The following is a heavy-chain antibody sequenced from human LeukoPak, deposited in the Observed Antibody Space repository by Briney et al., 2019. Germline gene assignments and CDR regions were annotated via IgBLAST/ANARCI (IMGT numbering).Heavy chain of an antibody. CDR2: IKQDGSEK. CDR1: GFTFSSYW. D-gene: IGHD6-6*01. CDR3: ARGTIAARPGYFDY. J-gene: IGHJ4*02. Sequence: GGSLRLSCAASGFTFSSYWMSWVRQAPGKGLEWVANIKQDGSEKYYVDSVKGRFTISRDNAKNSLYLQMNSLRAEDTAVYYCARGTIAARPGYFDYWGQGTLVTVSS. V-gene: IGHV3-7*01.